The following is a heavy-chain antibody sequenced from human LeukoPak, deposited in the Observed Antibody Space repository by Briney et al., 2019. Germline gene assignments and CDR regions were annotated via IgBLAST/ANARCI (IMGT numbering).Heavy chain of an antibody. CDR1: GGSITTTNW. V-gene: IGHV4/OR15-8*02. D-gene: IGHD1-26*01. J-gene: IGHJ4*02. CDR2: VHLNGAT. Sequence: SETLSLTCVVSGGSITTTNWWSWVQQPPGKGLEWIGEVHLNGATNYNPSLESRFSMSIDKSNNHLSLEVTSVTAADTAMYYCTRESGAFSPFGFWGQGTLVTVSS. CDR3: TRESGAFSPFGF.